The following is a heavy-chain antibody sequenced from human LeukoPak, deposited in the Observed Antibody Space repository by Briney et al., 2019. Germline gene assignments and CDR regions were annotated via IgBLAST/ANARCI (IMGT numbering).Heavy chain of an antibody. Sequence: SETLSLTCTVSGGSVSSGSYYWSWIRQPPGKGLEWIGYIYYSGSTNYNPSLKSRVTISVDTSKNQFSLKLSSVTAADTAVYYCARETPEYCSSTSCYLGVWFDPWGQGTLVTVSS. V-gene: IGHV4-61*01. CDR2: IYYSGST. CDR3: ARETPEYCSSTSCYLGVWFDP. CDR1: GGSVSSGSYY. D-gene: IGHD2-2*01. J-gene: IGHJ5*02.